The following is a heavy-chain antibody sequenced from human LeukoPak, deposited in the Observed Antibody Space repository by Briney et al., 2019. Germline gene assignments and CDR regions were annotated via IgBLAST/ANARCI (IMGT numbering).Heavy chain of an antibody. CDR1: GGTFSSYA. D-gene: IGHD3-22*01. CDR2: IIPIFGTA. V-gene: IGHV1-69*06. Sequence: ASVKVSCKASGGTFSSYAISWVRQAPGQGLEWMGGIIPIFGTANYAQKFQGRVTITADKSTSTAYMELSSLRSEDTAVYYCASGPYYEGAFDIWGQGTMVTVSS. CDR3: ASGPYYEGAFDI. J-gene: IGHJ3*02.